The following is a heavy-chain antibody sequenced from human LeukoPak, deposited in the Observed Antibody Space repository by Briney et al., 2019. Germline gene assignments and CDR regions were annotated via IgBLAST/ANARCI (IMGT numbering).Heavy chain of an antibody. CDR2: INPNSGGT. D-gene: IGHD3-10*01. J-gene: IGHJ4*02. CDR1: GYTFIDYD. CDR3: ARGHYLSSSPPRFDY. V-gene: IGHV1-2*02. Sequence: AAVKVSCKASGYTFIDYDMHWVRQAPGQGLEWMGWINPNSGGTNFAQTFQGRVTMTRDTSISTAYMELSRLRSDDTAVYYCARGHYLSSSPPRFDYWGQGALVTVSS.